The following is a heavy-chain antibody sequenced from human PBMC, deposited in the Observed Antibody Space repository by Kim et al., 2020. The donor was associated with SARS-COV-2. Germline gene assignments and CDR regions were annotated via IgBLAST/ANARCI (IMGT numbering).Heavy chain of an antibody. CDR2: IYYSGST. CDR1: GGSISSYY. CDR3: ARRFDSSGYYSY. Sequence: SETLSLTCTVSGGSISSYYWSWIRQPPGKGLEWIGYIYYSGSTNYNPSLKSRVTISVDTSKNQFSLKLSSVTAADTAVYYCARRFDSSGYYSYWGQGTLVTVSS. V-gene: IGHV4-59*08. J-gene: IGHJ4*02. D-gene: IGHD3-22*01.